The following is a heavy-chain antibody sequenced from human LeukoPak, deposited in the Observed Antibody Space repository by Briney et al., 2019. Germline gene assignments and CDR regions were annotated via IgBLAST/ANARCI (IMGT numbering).Heavy chain of an antibody. J-gene: IGHJ5*02. CDR2: ISSSNSTI. Sequence: GGSLRLSCAASGFTFSSYEMNWVRQAPGKGLEWVWYISSSNSTIYYADSVKGRFTISRDNAKNSLYLQMNSLRAEDTAVYYCARCSSGYDYAWFVPWGQGTLVTVAS. CDR1: GFTFSSYE. CDR3: ARCSSGYDYAWFVP. D-gene: IGHD5-12*01. V-gene: IGHV3-48*03.